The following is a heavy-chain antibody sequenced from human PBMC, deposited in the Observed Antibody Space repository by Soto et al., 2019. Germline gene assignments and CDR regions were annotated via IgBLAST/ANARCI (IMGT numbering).Heavy chain of an antibody. D-gene: IGHD2-15*01. J-gene: IGHJ4*02. CDR2: IIPILGIA. Sequence: QVQLGQSGAELKKPGSSVKVSCKASGGTCSSDTIRWVRQAPGQGMEWMGRIIPILGIANYAQKFQGRVTITADKSTSTAYMELSSLRSEDTAVYYCARLLGVAAISDFDYWGQGTLVTVSS. CDR3: ARLLGVAAISDFDY. CDR1: GGTCSSDT. V-gene: IGHV1-69*02.